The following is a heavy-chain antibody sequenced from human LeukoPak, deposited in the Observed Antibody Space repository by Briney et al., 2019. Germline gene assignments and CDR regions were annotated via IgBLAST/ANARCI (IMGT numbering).Heavy chain of an antibody. V-gene: IGHV3-7*05. Sequence: GGSLRLSCAASGFTFSSYWMSWARQAPGKGLEWVANIKQDGSEKYYVDSVKGRFTISRDNAENSLYLQMNSLRAEDTAVYYCARYGLSCSGGSCYSGYFDYWGQGTLVTVSS. D-gene: IGHD2-15*01. CDR1: GFTFSSYW. CDR2: IKQDGSEK. CDR3: ARYGLSCSGGSCYSGYFDY. J-gene: IGHJ4*02.